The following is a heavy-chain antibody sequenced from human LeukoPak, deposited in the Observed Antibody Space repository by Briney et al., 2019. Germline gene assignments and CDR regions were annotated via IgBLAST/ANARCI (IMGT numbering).Heavy chain of an antibody. J-gene: IGHJ4*02. CDR1: GYTFTSYA. D-gene: IGHD6-19*01. Sequence: ASVKVSCKASGYTFTSYAMHWVRQAPGQRLEWMGWINAGNGNTKYSQKFQGRVTMTEDTSTDTAYMELSSLRSEDTAVYYCATDSSGWPIDYWGQGTLVTVSS. V-gene: IGHV1-3*01. CDR2: INAGNGNT. CDR3: ATDSSGWPIDY.